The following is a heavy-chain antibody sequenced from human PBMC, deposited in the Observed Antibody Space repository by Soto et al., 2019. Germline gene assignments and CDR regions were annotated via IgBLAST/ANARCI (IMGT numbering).Heavy chain of an antibody. CDR2: ISYDGSNK. V-gene: IGHV3-30*18. D-gene: IGHD6-19*01. Sequence: GGSLRLSCAAHGFTFSSDGMEWVRQAPGKGLEWVAVISYDGSNKYYADSVKGRFNISRDNSKNTLYLQMNSLRAEDTAVYYCAKAKGSGWWSYFDYWGXGT. CDR1: GFTFSSDG. J-gene: IGHJ4*02. CDR3: AKAKGSGWWSYFDY.